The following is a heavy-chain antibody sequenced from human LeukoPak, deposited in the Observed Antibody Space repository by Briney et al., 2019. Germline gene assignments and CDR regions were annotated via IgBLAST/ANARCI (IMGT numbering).Heavy chain of an antibody. V-gene: IGHV3-11*04. J-gene: IGHJ4*02. CDR1: GFTFSHAW. D-gene: IGHD1-14*01. CDR2: ISSSGSTI. Sequence: PGGSLRLSCAASGFTFSHAWMSWVRQAPGKGLEWVSYISSSGSTIYYADSVKGRFTISRDNAKNSLYLQMNSLRAEDTAVYYCAREGLDRGYFDYWGQGTLVTVSS. CDR3: AREGLDRGYFDY.